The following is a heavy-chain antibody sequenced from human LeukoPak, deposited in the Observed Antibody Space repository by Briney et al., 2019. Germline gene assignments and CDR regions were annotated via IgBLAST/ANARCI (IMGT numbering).Heavy chain of an antibody. CDR3: ASGREYYGSGSHDDAFDI. CDR2: IIPIFGTA. J-gene: IGHJ3*02. V-gene: IGHV1-69*06. D-gene: IGHD3-10*01. CDR1: GGTFSSYA. Sequence: SVKVSCKASGGTFSSYAISWVRQDPGQGLEWMGGIIPIFGTANYAQKFQGRVTITADKSTSTAYMELSSLRSEDTAVYYCASGREYYGSGSHDDAFDIWGQGTMVTVS.